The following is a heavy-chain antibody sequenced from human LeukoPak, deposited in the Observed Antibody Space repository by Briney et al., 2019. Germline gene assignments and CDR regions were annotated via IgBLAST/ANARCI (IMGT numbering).Heavy chain of an antibody. D-gene: IGHD2-15*01. CDR1: GFTFSSYS. CDR3: ARGGYCSGGSCAFDI. CDR2: ISSSSSYV. V-gene: IGHV3-21*01. J-gene: IGHJ3*02. Sequence: PGGSLRLSCAASGFTFSSYSMNWVRQAPGKGLEWVSSISSSSSYVYYADSVKGRFTISRDNAKNSLYLQMNSLRAEDTAVYYCARGGYCSGGSCAFDIWGQGTMVTVSS.